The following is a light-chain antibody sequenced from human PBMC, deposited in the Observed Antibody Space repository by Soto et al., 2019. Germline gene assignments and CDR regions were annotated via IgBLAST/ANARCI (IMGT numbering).Light chain of an antibody. J-gene: IGKJ1*01. CDR1: QRISNW. V-gene: IGKV1-5*01. CDR2: DAS. Sequence: DIQMTQSPSTMSASVGDRVTITCRASQRISNWLAWYQQKQGKAPKLLIYDASSLESGVPSRFSGSGSGTEFTLTISSLQPDDFATYYCQQYNSYWGTFGQGTKVEIK. CDR3: QQYNSYWGT.